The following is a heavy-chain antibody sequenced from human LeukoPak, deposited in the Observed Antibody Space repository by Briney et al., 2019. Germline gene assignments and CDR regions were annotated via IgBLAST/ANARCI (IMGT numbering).Heavy chain of an antibody. V-gene: IGHV3-7*01. D-gene: IGHD1-1*01. CDR1: GGSISSSNW. CDR3: ARRTGRRGYFDY. CDR2: IKQDGSEK. J-gene: IGHJ4*02. Sequence: PSGTLSLTCAVSGGSISSSNWWSWVRQPPGKGLEWVANIKQDGSEKYYVDSVKGQFTISRDNTKNSLYLQMNSLRTDDTAVYYCARRTGRRGYFDYWGQGTLVTVSS.